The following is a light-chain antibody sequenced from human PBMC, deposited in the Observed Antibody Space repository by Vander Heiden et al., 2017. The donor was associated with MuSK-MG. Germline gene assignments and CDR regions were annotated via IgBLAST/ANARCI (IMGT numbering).Light chain of an antibody. CDR2: AAS. V-gene: IGKV1-39*01. CDR1: QSISRY. Sequence: DIQMTQSPSSLSASVGDRVTITCRASQSISRYFNWYQQKPGKAPKLLIYAASSLQSGVPSRFSGSGSGTDFTLTISSLQPEDCATYYCQQSYSTAHTFGGGTKVEIK. CDR3: QQSYSTAHT. J-gene: IGKJ4*01.